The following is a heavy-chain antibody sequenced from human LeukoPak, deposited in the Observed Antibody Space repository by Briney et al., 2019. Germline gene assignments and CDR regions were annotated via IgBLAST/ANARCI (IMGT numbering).Heavy chain of an antibody. CDR2: INHSGST. J-gene: IGHJ5*02. V-gene: IGHV4-34*01. Sequence: SETLSLTCAVYGGSFSGYYWSWIRQPPGKGLEWIGEINHSGSTNYNPSLKSRVTISVDTSKNQFSLKLSSVTAADTAVYYCARGLVVPAADWFDPWGQGTLVTVSS. CDR3: ARGLVVPAADWFDP. D-gene: IGHD2-2*01. CDR1: GGSFSGYY.